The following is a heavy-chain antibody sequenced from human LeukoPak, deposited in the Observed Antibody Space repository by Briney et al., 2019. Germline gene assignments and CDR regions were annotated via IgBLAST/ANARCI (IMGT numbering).Heavy chain of an antibody. J-gene: IGHJ4*01. D-gene: IGHD6-19*01. CDR1: GGSISSGDYY. CDR2: IYYSGST. CDR3: AGYTGYSSGWYGQD. V-gene: IGHV4-30-4*08. Sequence: PSQTLSLTCTVSGGSISSGDYYWSWIRQPPGKGLEWIGYIYYSGSTYYNPSLKSRVTISVDTSKNQFSLKLSSVTAADTAVYYCAGYTGYSSGWYGQDWGHGTLVTVSS.